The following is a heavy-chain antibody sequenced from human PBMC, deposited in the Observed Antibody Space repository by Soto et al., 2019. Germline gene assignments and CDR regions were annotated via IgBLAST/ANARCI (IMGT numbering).Heavy chain of an antibody. J-gene: IGHJ3*02. CDR2: IYYSGST. D-gene: IGHD5-12*01. CDR3: ARLRQGQGPWPDAFDI. CDR1: GGSISSYY. Sequence: SETLSLTCTVSGGSISSYYWSWIRQPPGKGLEWIGYIYYSGSTNYNPSLKSRVTISVDTSKNQFSLKLSSVTAADTAVYYCARLRQGQGPWPDAFDIWGQGTMVTVSS. V-gene: IGHV4-59*08.